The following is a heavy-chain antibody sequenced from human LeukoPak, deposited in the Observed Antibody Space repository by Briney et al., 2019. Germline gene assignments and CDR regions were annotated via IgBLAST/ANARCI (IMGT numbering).Heavy chain of an antibody. D-gene: IGHD6-19*01. CDR3: ARDNPVAGDAFDI. CDR2: IIAGNGNT. V-gene: IGHV1-3*01. CDR1: GYTFTSYA. J-gene: IGHJ3*02. Sequence: WASVKVSCKASGYTFTSYAMHWVRQAPGQRLEWMGWIIAGNGNTKYSQKFQGRVTITRDTSASTAYMELSSLRSEDTAVYYCARDNPVAGDAFDIWGQGTMVTVSS.